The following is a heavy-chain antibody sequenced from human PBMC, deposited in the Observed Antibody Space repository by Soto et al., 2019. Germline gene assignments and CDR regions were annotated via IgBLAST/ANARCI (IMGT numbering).Heavy chain of an antibody. CDR1: GGSISSGDYY. V-gene: IGHV4-30-4*01. CDR3: ARHTYYYDSSGYADY. Sequence: QVQLQESGPGLVKPSQTLSLTCTVSGGSISSGDYYWSWIRQPPGKGLEWIGYIYYSGSTYYNPSLKSRVTISVDTSKNRVSLKLSSVTAADTAVYYCARHTYYYDSSGYADYWGQGTLVTVSS. CDR2: IYYSGST. D-gene: IGHD3-22*01. J-gene: IGHJ4*02.